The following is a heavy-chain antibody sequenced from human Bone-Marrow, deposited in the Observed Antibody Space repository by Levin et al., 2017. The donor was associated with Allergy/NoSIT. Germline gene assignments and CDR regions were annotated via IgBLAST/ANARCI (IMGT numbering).Heavy chain of an antibody. CDR1: GGSISSGDYY. CDR3: ARSAESSSWLVAY. D-gene: IGHD6-13*01. Sequence: SETLSLTCTVSGGSISSGDYYWSWIRQPPGKGLEWIGYIYYSGSTYYNPSLKSRVTISVDTSKNQFSLKLSSVTAADTAVYYCARSAESSSWLVAYWGQGTLVSISP. J-gene: IGHJ4*02. V-gene: IGHV4-30-4*01. CDR2: IYYSGST.